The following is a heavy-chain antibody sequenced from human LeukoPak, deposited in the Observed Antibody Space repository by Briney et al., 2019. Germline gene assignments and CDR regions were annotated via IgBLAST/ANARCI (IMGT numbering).Heavy chain of an antibody. CDR3: ARGRVDTAMVYYYYYGMDV. D-gene: IGHD5-18*01. CDR1: GGSFSGYY. Sequence: SETLSLTCAVYGGSFSGYYWSWIRQPPGKGLEWIGEINHSGSTSYNPSLKSRVTISVDTSKNQFSLKLSSVTAADTAVYYCARGRVDTAMVYYYYYGMDVWGQGTTVTVSS. V-gene: IGHV4-34*01. CDR2: INHSGST. J-gene: IGHJ6*02.